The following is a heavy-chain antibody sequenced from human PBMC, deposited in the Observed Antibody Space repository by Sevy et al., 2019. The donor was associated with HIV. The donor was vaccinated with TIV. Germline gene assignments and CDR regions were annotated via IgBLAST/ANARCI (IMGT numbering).Heavy chain of an antibody. J-gene: IGHJ4*02. V-gene: IGHV3-30-3*01. Sequence: GGSLRLSCAASGFTFSSYAMHWVRQAPGKGLEWVAVISYDGGNKYYADSVKGRFTISRDNSKNTLYLQMNSLRAEDTAVYYCARDQGVTMIVVVTYYFDYWGQGTLVTVSS. CDR3: ARDQGVTMIVVVTYYFDY. D-gene: IGHD3-22*01. CDR2: ISYDGGNK. CDR1: GFTFSSYA.